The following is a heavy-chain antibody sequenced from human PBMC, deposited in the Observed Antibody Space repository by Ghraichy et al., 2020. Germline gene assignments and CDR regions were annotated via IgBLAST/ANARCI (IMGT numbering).Heavy chain of an antibody. CDR1: GFTFSSYS. CDR2: ISSSSSYI. V-gene: IGHV3-21*01. CDR3: ARDFPGRIVSAERDFDY. Sequence: GGSLRLSCAASGFTFSSYSMNWVRQAPGKGLEWVSSISSSSSYIYYADSVKGRFTISRDNAKNSLYLQMNSLRAEDTAVYYCARDFPGRIVSAERDFDYWGQGTLVTVSS. D-gene: IGHD5/OR15-5a*01. J-gene: IGHJ4*02.